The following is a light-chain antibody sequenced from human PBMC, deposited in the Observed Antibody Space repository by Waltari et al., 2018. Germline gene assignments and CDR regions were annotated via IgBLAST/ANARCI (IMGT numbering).Light chain of an antibody. CDR3: SSYTSSSTWV. Sequence: QSALTQPASVSGSPGQSITISCTGPSSDVGGYNYVSWYQQHPGKAPKLMIYVVSKRPSGVANRLSGSKSGNTASLTISGLQAEDEGDYYCSSYTSSSTWVFGGGTKLTVL. J-gene: IGLJ3*02. V-gene: IGLV2-14*03. CDR2: VVS. CDR1: SSDVGGYNY.